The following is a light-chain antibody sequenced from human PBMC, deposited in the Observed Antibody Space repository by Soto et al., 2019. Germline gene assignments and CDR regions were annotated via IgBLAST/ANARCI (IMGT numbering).Light chain of an antibody. V-gene: IGLV2-14*03. CDR2: DVT. CDR1: SSDVGGYNH. CDR3: NSYTSTNTLV. Sequence: QSALTQPASVSGSPGQSITISCTGTSSDVGGYNHVSWYQQHPGKAPKLMIYDVTNRPSGVSNRFSGSKSGNTASLTISGLQAEDEVDYYCNSYTSTNTLVFGGGTKLTVL. J-gene: IGLJ2*01.